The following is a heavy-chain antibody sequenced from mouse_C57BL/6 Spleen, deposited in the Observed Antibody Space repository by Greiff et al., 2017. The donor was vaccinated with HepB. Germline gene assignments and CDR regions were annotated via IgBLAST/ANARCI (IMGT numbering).Heavy chain of an antibody. CDR1: GFTFSDYG. Sequence: DVQLVESGGGLVKPGGSLKLSCAASGFTFSDYGMHWVRQAPEKGLEWVAYISSGSSTIYYADTVKGRFTISRDNAKNTLFLQMTSLRSEDTAMYYCAIRTGMGAMDYWGQGTSVTVSS. D-gene: IGHD4-1*01. V-gene: IGHV5-17*01. CDR2: ISSGSSTI. J-gene: IGHJ4*01. CDR3: AIRTGMGAMDY.